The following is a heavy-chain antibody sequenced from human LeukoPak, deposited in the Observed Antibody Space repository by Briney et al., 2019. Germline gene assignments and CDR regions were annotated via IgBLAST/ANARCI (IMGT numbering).Heavy chain of an antibody. CDR3: ARDSDYYDSSGYSPFDY. J-gene: IGHJ4*02. D-gene: IGHD3-22*01. Sequence: PGGSLRLSCAASGFTFSSYSMNWVRQAPGKGLEWVSSISSSSSCIYYADSVKGRFTISRDNAKNSLYLQMNSLRAEDTAVYYCARDSDYYDSSGYSPFDYWGQGTLVTVSS. CDR2: ISSSSSCI. V-gene: IGHV3-21*01. CDR1: GFTFSSYS.